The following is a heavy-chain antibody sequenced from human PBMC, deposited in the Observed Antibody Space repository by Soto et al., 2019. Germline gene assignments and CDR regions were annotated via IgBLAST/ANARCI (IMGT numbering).Heavy chain of an antibody. CDR2: IYYSGST. CDR1: GGSISSGGYY. J-gene: IGHJ6*02. Sequence: QVQLQESGPGLVKPSQTLSLTCTVSGGSISSGGYYWSWIRQHPGKGLEWIGYIYYSGSTYYNPSLKSRVTISVDTSKNQFSLKLSSVTAADTAVYYCARDKPIYDILTGYSDYYYGMDVWGQGTTVTVSS. CDR3: ARDKPIYDILTGYSDYYYGMDV. D-gene: IGHD3-9*01. V-gene: IGHV4-31*03.